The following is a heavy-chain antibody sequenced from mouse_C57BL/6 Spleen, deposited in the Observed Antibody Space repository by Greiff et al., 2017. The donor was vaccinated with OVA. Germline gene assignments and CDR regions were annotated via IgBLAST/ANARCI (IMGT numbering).Heavy chain of an antibody. CDR2: IDPSDSYT. CDR1: GYTFTSYW. CDR3: ARGGYGSSPDY. J-gene: IGHJ2*01. Sequence: QVQLQQPGAELVMPGASVKLSCKASGYTFTSYWMHWVKQRPGQGLEWIGEIDPSDSYTNYNQKFKGKSTLTVDKSSSTAYMQISSLTSEDSAVYYCARGGYGSSPDYWGQGTTLTVSS. V-gene: IGHV1-69*01. D-gene: IGHD1-1*01.